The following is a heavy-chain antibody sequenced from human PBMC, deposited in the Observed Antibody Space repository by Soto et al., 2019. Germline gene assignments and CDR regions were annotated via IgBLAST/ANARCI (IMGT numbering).Heavy chain of an antibody. CDR2: ISSSGSTI. CDR3: ARDGRGGGYSYGYPLYYYYGMDV. V-gene: IGHV3-48*03. J-gene: IGHJ6*02. CDR1: GFTFSSYE. D-gene: IGHD5-18*01. Sequence: EVQLVESGGGLVQPGGSLRLSCAASGFTFSSYEMNWVRQAPGKGLEWVSYISSSGSTIYYADSVKGRFTISRDNAKNSLYLQMNSLRAEDTAVYYCARDGRGGGYSYGYPLYYYYGMDVWGQGTTVTVSS.